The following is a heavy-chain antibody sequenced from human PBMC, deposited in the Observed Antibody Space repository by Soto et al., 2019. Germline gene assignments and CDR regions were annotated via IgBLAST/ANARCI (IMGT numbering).Heavy chain of an antibody. V-gene: IGHV3-23*01. CDR3: AKDRRYSSSSSRGGFDY. Sequence: PGGSLRLSCAASGFTFSSYAMTWVRQAPGKGLEWVSSISGSGTSTDYADSVKGQFTISRDNSKNTLYLQMNSLRAEDTALYYCAKDRRYSSSSSRGGFDYWGQGTLVTVSS. D-gene: IGHD6-6*01. CDR2: ISGSGTST. J-gene: IGHJ4*02. CDR1: GFTFSSYA.